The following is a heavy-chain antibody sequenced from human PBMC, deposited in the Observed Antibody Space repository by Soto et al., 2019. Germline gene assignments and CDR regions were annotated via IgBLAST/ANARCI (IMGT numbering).Heavy chain of an antibody. CDR1: GFTFSSYG. D-gene: IGHD3-16*01. CDR2: IWYDGSNK. CDR3: ARVRLVFGTVADAFDI. Sequence: GGSLRLSCAASGFTFSSYGMHWVRQAPGKGLEWVAVIWYDGSNKYYADSVKGRFTISRDNSKNTLYLQMNSLRAEDTAVYYWARVRLVFGTVADAFDIWGQGTMVTVSS. J-gene: IGHJ3*02. V-gene: IGHV3-33*01.